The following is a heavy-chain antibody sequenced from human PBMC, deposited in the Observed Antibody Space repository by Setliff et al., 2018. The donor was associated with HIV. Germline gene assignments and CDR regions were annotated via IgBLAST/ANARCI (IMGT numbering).Heavy chain of an antibody. CDR3: ARAHLYSSSKSNAFDY. V-gene: IGHV4-39*01. Sequence: SETLSLTCAVYGGSFSNYYWGWIRQPPGKGLEWIGSIYYSGSTYYNPSLKSRVTISVDTSKNQFSLKLSSVTAADTAVYYCARAHLYSSSKSNAFDYWGQGTLVTVSS. CDR2: IYYSGST. D-gene: IGHD6-6*01. J-gene: IGHJ4*02. CDR1: GGSFSNYY.